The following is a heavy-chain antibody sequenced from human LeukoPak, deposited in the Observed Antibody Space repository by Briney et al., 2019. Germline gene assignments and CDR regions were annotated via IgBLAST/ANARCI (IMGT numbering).Heavy chain of an antibody. Sequence: SVKVSCKASGGTFNDYSISWVRQAPGQGLEWMGRIIPILNVPNYAPNFEGRVTITADKSTNTAYMEVSSLKSEDTAVYFCARDRPRARYFDYWGQGTLVTVSS. J-gene: IGHJ4*02. CDR2: IIPILNVP. CDR3: ARDRPRARYFDY. V-gene: IGHV1-69*04. CDR1: GGTFNDYS. D-gene: IGHD2-15*01.